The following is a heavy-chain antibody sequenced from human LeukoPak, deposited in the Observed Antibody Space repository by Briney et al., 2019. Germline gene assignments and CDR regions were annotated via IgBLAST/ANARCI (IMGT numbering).Heavy chain of an antibody. Sequence: GGSLRLSCEASGFTFDDYAMHWVRQAPGKGLEWVSGISWNSGSIGYADSVKGRFTISRDNAKNSLYLQMSSLRAEDTALYYCAKDMDSSGYPQGPLDYWGQGTLVTVSS. J-gene: IGHJ4*02. CDR3: AKDMDSSGYPQGPLDY. CDR2: ISWNSGSI. CDR1: GFTFDDYA. D-gene: IGHD3-22*01. V-gene: IGHV3-9*01.